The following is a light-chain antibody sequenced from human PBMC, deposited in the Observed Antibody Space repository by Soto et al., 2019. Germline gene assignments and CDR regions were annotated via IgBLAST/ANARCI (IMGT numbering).Light chain of an antibody. Sequence: VMTQSPATLSMSPGERATLSCRASQSVSSSLAWYQQKPGQAPRLLIYGASTSATGIPDRFSGSGSETEFTLNISSLQAEDFAIYYCQQYNNWCTFGQGTKVEIK. CDR1: QSVSSS. CDR2: GAS. V-gene: IGKV3-15*01. J-gene: IGKJ1*01. CDR3: QQYNNWCT.